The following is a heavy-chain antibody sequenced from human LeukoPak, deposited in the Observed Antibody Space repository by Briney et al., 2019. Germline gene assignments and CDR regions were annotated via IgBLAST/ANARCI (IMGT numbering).Heavy chain of an antibody. J-gene: IGHJ6*03. CDR3: AKCTIFGYYYMDV. Sequence: GGSLRLSWAASGFTFSSYAMSWVRQAPGKGLEWVSTIIPSGGYTFYADSVKGRFTISRDNSKNTLYLQMNSLRAEDTAVYYCAKCTIFGYYYMDVWGKGTTVTVSS. V-gene: IGHV3-23*01. CDR2: IIPSGGYT. CDR1: GFTFSSYA. D-gene: IGHD3-3*01.